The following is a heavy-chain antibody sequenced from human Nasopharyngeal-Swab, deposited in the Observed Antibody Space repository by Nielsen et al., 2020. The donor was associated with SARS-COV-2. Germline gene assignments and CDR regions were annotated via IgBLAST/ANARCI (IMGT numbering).Heavy chain of an antibody. CDR2: ISSSGSTI. Sequence: GGSLRLCCAASVFTFSSYEMNWVRQAPGKGLEWVSYISSSGSTIYYADSVKGRFTISRDNAKNSLYLQMNSLRAEDTAVYYCARESYEWELHGGYWGQGTLVTVSS. CDR3: ARESYEWELHGGY. V-gene: IGHV3-48*03. CDR1: VFTFSSYE. D-gene: IGHD1-26*01. J-gene: IGHJ4*02.